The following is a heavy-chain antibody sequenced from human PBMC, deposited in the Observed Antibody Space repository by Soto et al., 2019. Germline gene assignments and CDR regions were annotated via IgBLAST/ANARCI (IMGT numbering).Heavy chain of an antibody. Sequence: SVKVSCKASGGTFSSYAISWVRQAPGQGLEWMGGIIPIFGTANYAQKFQGRVTITADESTSTAYMELSSLRSEDTAVYYCARAYMLLVPAAIDWFDPWGQGTLVTVAS. CDR1: GGTFSSYA. CDR3: ARAYMLLVPAAIDWFDP. CDR2: IIPIFGTA. V-gene: IGHV1-69*13. D-gene: IGHD2-2*01. J-gene: IGHJ5*02.